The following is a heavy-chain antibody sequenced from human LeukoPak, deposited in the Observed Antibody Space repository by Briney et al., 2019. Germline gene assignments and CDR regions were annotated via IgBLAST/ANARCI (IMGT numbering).Heavy chain of an antibody. CDR1: GFTFSDYY. Sequence: GGSLRLSCAASGFTFSDYYMSWIRQAPGKGLEWVSYISSSGSTIYYADSVKGRFTISRDNAKNSLYLQMNSLRDEDTAVYYCARDLTLNYYDSSGYYSLDAFDIWGQGTMVTVSS. D-gene: IGHD3-22*01. J-gene: IGHJ3*02. CDR2: ISSSGSTI. V-gene: IGHV3-11*04. CDR3: ARDLTLNYYDSSGYYSLDAFDI.